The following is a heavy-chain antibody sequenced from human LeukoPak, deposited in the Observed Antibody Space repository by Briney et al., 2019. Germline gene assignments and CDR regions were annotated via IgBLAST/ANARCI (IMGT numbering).Heavy chain of an antibody. CDR1: GFTFSSYA. Sequence: GGSLRLSCAASGFTFSSYAMSWVRQAPGKGLEWVSAISGSGGSTYYADSVKGRFTISRDNSKNTLYLQMNSLRAEDTAVYYCARDRSYYDILTGYYYWGQGTLVTVSS. CDR3: ARDRSYYDILTGYYY. J-gene: IGHJ4*02. V-gene: IGHV3-23*01. CDR2: ISGSGGST. D-gene: IGHD3-9*01.